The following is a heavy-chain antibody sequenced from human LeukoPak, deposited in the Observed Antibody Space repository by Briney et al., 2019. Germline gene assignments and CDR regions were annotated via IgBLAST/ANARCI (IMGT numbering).Heavy chain of an antibody. CDR1: GFTFSSYS. CDR2: IRSSSAEM. Sequence: GGSLRLSCAASGFTFSSYSMTWVRQAPGKGLEWVSTIRSSSAEMYYQTTLKGRFTISRDDAKNSLYLQMNSLRAEDTAVYYCATVSGSAQSDWFDPWGQGTLVTVSS. V-gene: IGHV3-21*01. D-gene: IGHD1-26*01. J-gene: IGHJ5*02. CDR3: ATVSGSAQSDWFDP.